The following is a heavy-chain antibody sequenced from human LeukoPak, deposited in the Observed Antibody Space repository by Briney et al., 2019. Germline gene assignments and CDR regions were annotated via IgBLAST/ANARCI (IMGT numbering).Heavy chain of an antibody. Sequence: GASVKVSCKASGYTFTSYDINWVRQATGQGLEWMGWMNPNSGNTGYAQKFQGRVTMTRNTSISTAYMELSSLRSEDTAVYYCARGRSSGSYYNWYYYYYYMDVWGKGTTVTVS. CDR3: ARGRSSGSYYNWYYYYYYMDV. CDR2: MNPNSGNT. CDR1: GYTFTSYD. D-gene: IGHD3-10*01. V-gene: IGHV1-8*01. J-gene: IGHJ6*03.